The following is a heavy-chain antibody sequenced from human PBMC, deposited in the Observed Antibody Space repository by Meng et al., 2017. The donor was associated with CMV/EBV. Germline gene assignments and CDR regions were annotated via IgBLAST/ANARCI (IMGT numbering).Heavy chain of an antibody. J-gene: IGHJ5*02. CDR1: GGSISSYY. CDR3: ASIRWNCGGDCSPGGGFDP. CDR2: IYYSGST. Sequence: SETLSLTCTVSGGSISSYYWSWIRQPPGKGLEWIGYIYYSGSTNYNPSLKSRFTISVDTSKNQFSLKLSSVTAADTAGYYCASIRWNCGGDCSPGGGFDPWGQGTLVTVSS. V-gene: IGHV4-59*01. D-gene: IGHD2-21*01.